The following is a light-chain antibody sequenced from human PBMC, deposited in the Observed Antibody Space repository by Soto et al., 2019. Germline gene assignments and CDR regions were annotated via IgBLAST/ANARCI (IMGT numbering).Light chain of an antibody. Sequence: SVLTQPPSVSAAPGQKVTISCSGSRSNIGSNYISWYRQLPGTAPKLLIYDNHQRPSGIPDRFSGSKSGASATLGISGLQTGDEADYYCETWDSSLSAVVFGGGTKVTVL. J-gene: IGLJ2*01. V-gene: IGLV1-51*01. CDR3: ETWDSSLSAVV. CDR1: RSNIGSNY. CDR2: DNH.